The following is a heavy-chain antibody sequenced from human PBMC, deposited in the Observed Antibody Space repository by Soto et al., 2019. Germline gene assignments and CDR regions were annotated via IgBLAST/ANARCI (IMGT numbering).Heavy chain of an antibody. CDR1: GGTFSSYA. CDR2: IIPIFGTA. Sequence: QVQLVQSGAEVKKPGSSVKVSCKASGGTFSSYAISWVRQAPGQGLEWMGGIIPIFGTANYAQKFQGRVTITADESTSTADMELSSLRSEDTAVYYCARRGYYDILTGYYKGDYYYYGMDVWGQGTTVTVSS. D-gene: IGHD3-9*01. J-gene: IGHJ6*02. CDR3: ARRGYYDILTGYYKGDYYYYGMDV. V-gene: IGHV1-69*01.